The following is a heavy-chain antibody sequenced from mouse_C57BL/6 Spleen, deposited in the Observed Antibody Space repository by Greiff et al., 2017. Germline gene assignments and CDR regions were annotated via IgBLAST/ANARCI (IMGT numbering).Heavy chain of an antibody. D-gene: IGHD4-1*01. V-gene: IGHV1-69*01. CDR2: IDPSDSYT. CDR1: GYTFTSYW. Sequence: QVQLQQPGAELVMPGASVKLSCKASGYTFTSYWMHWVKQRPGQGLEWIGEIDPSDSYTNYNQKFKGKSTLTVDKSSSTASMQLSSLTSEDSAVYYCARKGTGTGHYFDYWGQGTTLTVSS. CDR3: ARKGTGTGHYFDY. J-gene: IGHJ2*01.